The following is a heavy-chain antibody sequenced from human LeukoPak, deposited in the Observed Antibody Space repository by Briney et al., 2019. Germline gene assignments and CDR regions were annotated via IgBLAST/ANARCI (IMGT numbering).Heavy chain of an antibody. CDR2: IYDGGKT. Sequence: PSETLSLTCSVSGGFISSYFWNWIRQPAGKGLEWVGHIYDGGKTNYNPSLRGRATISVDTSSNQFSLELRSVTAADTAVYYCAREYIVETGVVAFDIWGQGTMVSVSS. CDR1: GGFISSYF. J-gene: IGHJ3*02. D-gene: IGHD5-12*01. V-gene: IGHV4-4*07. CDR3: AREYIVETGVVAFDI.